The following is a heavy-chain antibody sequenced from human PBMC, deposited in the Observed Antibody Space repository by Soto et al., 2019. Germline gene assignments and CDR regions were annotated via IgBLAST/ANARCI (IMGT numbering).Heavy chain of an antibody. CDR1: GDSISSGDCY. V-gene: IGHV4-30-4*01. CDR2: IYYTGST. CDR3: ARVPIGIYYGMDV. D-gene: IGHD3-10*01. J-gene: IGHJ6*02. Sequence: ASETLSLTCTVSGDSISSGDCYWSWIRQPPGKGLEWIGYIYYTGSTYYNPSLKSRVTISVDTSKNQFSLKLSSVTAADTAMYYCARVPIGIYYGMDVWGQGTTVTVSS.